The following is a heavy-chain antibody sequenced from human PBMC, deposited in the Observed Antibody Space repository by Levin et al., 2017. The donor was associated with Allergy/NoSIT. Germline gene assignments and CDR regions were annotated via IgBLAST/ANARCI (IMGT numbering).Heavy chain of an antibody. CDR2: FTRRSDAT. J-gene: IGHJ3*02. V-gene: IGHV3-23*01. CDR1: GFIFRDYA. D-gene: IGHD2-21*02. Sequence: GGSLRLSCAASGFIFRDYAMTWVRQAPGKGLDWVSGFTRRSDATYYADSVKGRSTISRDDSKNTLDLEMRRLGPEDTAVYYCEKVGVGLPDTGDTAKDEAFDIWGQGTMVTVSA. CDR3: EKVGVGLPDTGDTAKDEAFDI.